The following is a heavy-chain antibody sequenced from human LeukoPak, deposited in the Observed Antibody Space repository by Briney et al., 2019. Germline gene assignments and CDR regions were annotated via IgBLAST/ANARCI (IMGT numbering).Heavy chain of an antibody. D-gene: IGHD4-17*01. Sequence: GGSLRLSCAASGFTFSSYAMSWVRQAPGKGLEWVSAISGSVGSTYYADSVKGRVTISRDNSKNTLYLQMSSLRAEDTAVYYCAKDLDAQGDYGDYTPFDYWGQGTLVTVSS. CDR3: AKDLDAQGDYGDYTPFDY. V-gene: IGHV3-23*01. CDR2: ISGSVGST. J-gene: IGHJ4*02. CDR1: GFTFSSYA.